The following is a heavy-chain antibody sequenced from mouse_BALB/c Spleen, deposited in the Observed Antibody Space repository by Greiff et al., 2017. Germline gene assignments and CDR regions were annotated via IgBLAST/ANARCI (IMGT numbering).Heavy chain of an antibody. J-gene: IGHJ4*01. CDR2: IWSGGST. CDR1: GFSLTSYG. V-gene: IGHV2-2*02. Sequence: QVQLKESGPGLVQPSQSLSITCTVSGFSLTSYGVHWVRQSPGKGLEWLGVIWSGGSTDYNAAFISRLSISKDNSKSQVFFKMNSLQANDTAIYYCARNCPRYGGNAMDYWGQGTSVTVSS. D-gene: IGHD1-1*02. CDR3: ARNCPRYGGNAMDY.